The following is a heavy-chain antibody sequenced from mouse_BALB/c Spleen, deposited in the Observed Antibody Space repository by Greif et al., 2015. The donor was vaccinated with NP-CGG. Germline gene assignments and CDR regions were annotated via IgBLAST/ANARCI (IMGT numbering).Heavy chain of an antibody. CDR1: GFTFSDYY. J-gene: IGHJ4*01. CDR3: ARGGYYYGSSPYYAMDY. CDR2: ISDGGSYT. D-gene: IGHD1-1*01. Sequence: EVKLVESGGGLVKPGGSLKLSCAASGFTFSDYYMYWVRQTPEKRLEWVATISDGGSYTYYPDSVKGRFTISRDNAKNNLDLQMSSLKSEDTAMYYCARGGYYYGSSPYYAMDYWGQGTSVTVSS. V-gene: IGHV5-4*02.